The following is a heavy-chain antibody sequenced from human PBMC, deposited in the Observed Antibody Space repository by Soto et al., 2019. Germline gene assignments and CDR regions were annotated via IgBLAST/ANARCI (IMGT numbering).Heavy chain of an antibody. D-gene: IGHD3-16*01. CDR2: IYWDDDK. CDR1: GFSLTTRGVG. J-gene: IGHJ5*02. CDR3: AHIPNYYQYDWFDP. Sequence: QITLKESGPPLVKPTQTLTLTCTFSGFSLTTRGVGVGWICQPPGKALECLALIYWDDDKRYSPSLQSRLSITKDTSKNQVVLTMTNVDPVDTATYYCAHIPNYYQYDWFDPWGQGTLVSVSS. V-gene: IGHV2-5*02.